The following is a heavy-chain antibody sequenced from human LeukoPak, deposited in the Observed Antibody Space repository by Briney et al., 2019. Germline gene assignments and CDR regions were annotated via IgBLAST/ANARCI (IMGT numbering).Heavy chain of an antibody. D-gene: IGHD2-15*01. Sequence: GESLKISCEGSGYSFTSYWSGWVRQMPGKGLEWMGIIYPGDSDTRYSPSFQGQVTISADKSISTAYLQWSSLKASDTAVYYCARHTDNAFDIWGQGTMVTVSS. CDR2: IYPGDSDT. CDR3: ARHTDNAFDI. CDR1: GYSFTSYW. J-gene: IGHJ3*02. V-gene: IGHV5-51*01.